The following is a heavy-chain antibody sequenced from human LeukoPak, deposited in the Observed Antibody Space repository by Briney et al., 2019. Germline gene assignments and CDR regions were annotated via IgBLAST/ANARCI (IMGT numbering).Heavy chain of an antibody. D-gene: IGHD5/OR15-5a*01. CDR1: GYSTSSGYY. Sequence: SETLSLTCTVSGYSTSSGYYWGWIRQPPGKGLEWIGSIYHSGSTYYNPSLKSRVTISVDTSKNQFSLKLSSVTATDTAVYFCATLVSTRYYFDYWGQGTLVTVSS. J-gene: IGHJ4*02. V-gene: IGHV4-38-2*02. CDR3: ATLVSTRYYFDY. CDR2: IYHSGST.